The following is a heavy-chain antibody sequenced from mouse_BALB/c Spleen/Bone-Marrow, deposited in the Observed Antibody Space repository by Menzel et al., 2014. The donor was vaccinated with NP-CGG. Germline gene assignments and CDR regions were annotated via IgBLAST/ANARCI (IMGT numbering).Heavy chain of an antibody. J-gene: IGHJ2*01. CDR1: GFTFSSYG. D-gene: IGHD2-4*01. V-gene: IGHV5-6*01. CDR3: ARQTYYDYDGYSDY. CDR2: ISSGGSYT. Sequence: EVQLVESGGDLVKPGGSLKLSCAASGFTFSSYGMSWVRQTPDKRLEWVATISSGGSYTYYPDSVKGRFTISRDNAKNTLYLQMSSLKSEDTAMYYCARQTYYDYDGYSDYWGQGTTLTVSS.